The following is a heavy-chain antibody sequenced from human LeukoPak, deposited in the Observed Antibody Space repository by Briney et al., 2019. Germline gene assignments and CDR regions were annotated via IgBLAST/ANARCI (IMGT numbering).Heavy chain of an antibody. CDR1: GFTFSNAW. Sequence: GGSLRLSCTASGFTFSNAWMNWVRQAPGKGLEWVSHIRSSSETFYADSVKGRFTISRDNARNSLYLQMNNLRGEDTAIYYCARDAGNSGYGCDLWGQGTLVTVSS. CDR2: IRSSSET. CDR3: ARDAGNSGYGCDL. J-gene: IGHJ5*02. D-gene: IGHD5-12*01. V-gene: IGHV3-69-1*01.